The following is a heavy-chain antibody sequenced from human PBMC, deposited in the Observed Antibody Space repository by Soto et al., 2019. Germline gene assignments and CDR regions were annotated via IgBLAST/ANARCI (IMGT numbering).Heavy chain of an antibody. Sequence: QVQLVESGGGLVKPGGSLRLSCAASGFTFSDCYMSWVRQAPGKGLEWLSYITPSSHYTNYAHSVRGRFTISRDNAKNSLYLQMHSLRVEDTAVYYCASVLDDISKAFDIWGRGTMVTVS. CDR2: ITPSSHYT. CDR3: ASVLDDISKAFDI. J-gene: IGHJ3*02. D-gene: IGHD3-9*01. CDR1: GFTFSDCY. V-gene: IGHV3-11*05.